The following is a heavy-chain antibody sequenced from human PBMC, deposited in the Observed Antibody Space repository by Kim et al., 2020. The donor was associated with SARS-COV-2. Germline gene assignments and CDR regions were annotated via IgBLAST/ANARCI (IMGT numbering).Heavy chain of an antibody. CDR2: ISSSGSNI. Sequence: GGSLRLSCAASGFMLSSYSLNWVRQAPGKGLEWISYISSSGSNIYYADSLKGRFTLSRDNAKNTLYLQMNSLRDEDAAVYYCARDLKGYYSADYWGQGTPCTVSS. CDR1: GFMLSSYS. CDR3: ARDLKGYYSADY. J-gene: IGHJ4*02. D-gene: IGHD3-22*01. V-gene: IGHV3-48*02.